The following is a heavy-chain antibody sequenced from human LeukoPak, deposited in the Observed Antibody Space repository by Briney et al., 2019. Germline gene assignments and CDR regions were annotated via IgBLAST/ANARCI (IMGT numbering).Heavy chain of an antibody. CDR3: ARGVTMIVVVIHDWYFDL. CDR2: IYYSRST. Sequence: SETLSLTCTVSGGSISSSSYYWGWIRLPPGKGLEWIGSIYYSRSTYYNPSLKSRVTISVDTSKNQFSLKLSSVTAADTAVYYCARGVTMIVVVIHDWYFDLWGRGTLVTVSS. J-gene: IGHJ2*01. D-gene: IGHD3-22*01. CDR1: GGSISSSSYY. V-gene: IGHV4-39*01.